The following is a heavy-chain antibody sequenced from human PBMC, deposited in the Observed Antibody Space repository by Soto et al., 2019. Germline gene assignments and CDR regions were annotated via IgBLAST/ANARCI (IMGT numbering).Heavy chain of an antibody. V-gene: IGHV1-69*06. CDR2: IIPIFGTA. CDR3: MADTAMGDAVY. D-gene: IGHD5-18*01. J-gene: IGHJ4*02. CDR1: GGTFSSYA. Sequence: SVKVSCKASGGTFSSYAISWVRQAPGQGLEWMGGIIPIFGTANYAQKFQGRVTITVDKSTSTAYMELSSLRSEDTAVYYCMADTAMGDAVYWGQGTLVTVSS.